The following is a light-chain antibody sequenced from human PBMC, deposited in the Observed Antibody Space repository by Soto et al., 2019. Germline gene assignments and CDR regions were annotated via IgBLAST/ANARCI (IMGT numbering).Light chain of an antibody. CDR2: GAS. Sequence: EIVMTQSPATLSVSPGERATLSCRASQSVNIYLAWYQQRPGQAPRLLIFGASYRAAGIPARFSGSGSGTEFNLTISSLEPEDSAVYYCQQRSNWPSLTFGGGTKVDIK. CDR3: QQRSNWPSLT. CDR1: QSVNIY. J-gene: IGKJ4*01. V-gene: IGKV3-11*01.